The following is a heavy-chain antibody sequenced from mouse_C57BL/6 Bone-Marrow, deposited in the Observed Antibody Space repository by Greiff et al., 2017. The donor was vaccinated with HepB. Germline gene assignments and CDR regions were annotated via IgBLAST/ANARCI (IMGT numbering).Heavy chain of an antibody. D-gene: IGHD1-1*02. Sequence: EVQLQQSGPELVKPGDSVKISCKASGYSFTGYFMNWVMQSHGKSLEWIGRINPYNGDTFYNQKFKGKATLTVDKSSSTAHMELRSLTSEDSAVYYCARGEVLWPMDYWGQGTSVTVSS. J-gene: IGHJ4*01. CDR2: INPYNGDT. CDR1: GYSFTGYF. CDR3: ARGEVLWPMDY. V-gene: IGHV1-20*01.